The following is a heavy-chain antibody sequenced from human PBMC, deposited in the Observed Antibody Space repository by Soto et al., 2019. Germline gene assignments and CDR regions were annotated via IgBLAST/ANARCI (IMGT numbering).Heavy chain of an antibody. CDR2: IWYDGSNK. J-gene: IGHJ6*02. Sequence: QVQLVESGGGVVQPGRSLRLSCAASGFTFSSYGMHWVRQAPGKGLEWVAVIWYDGSNKYYADSVKGRFTISRDNSKNTLYLQMNSLRAEDTAVYYCARGDYYDSSGYYLYYYYYGMDVWGQGTTVTVSS. V-gene: IGHV3-33*01. CDR3: ARGDYYDSSGYYLYYYYYGMDV. D-gene: IGHD3-22*01. CDR1: GFTFSSYG.